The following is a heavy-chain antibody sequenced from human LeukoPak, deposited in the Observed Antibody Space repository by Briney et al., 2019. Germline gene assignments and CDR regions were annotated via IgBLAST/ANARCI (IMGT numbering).Heavy chain of an antibody. Sequence: GGPLRLSCAASGFTFSSYWMHWVRQAPGKGLVWVSRINSDGSSTSYADSVKGRFTISRDNAKSTLYLQMNSLRAEDTAVYYCARPGDCSGGSCYAFDYWGQGTLVTVSS. J-gene: IGHJ4*02. CDR2: INSDGSST. CDR3: ARPGDCSGGSCYAFDY. V-gene: IGHV3-74*01. D-gene: IGHD2-15*01. CDR1: GFTFSSYW.